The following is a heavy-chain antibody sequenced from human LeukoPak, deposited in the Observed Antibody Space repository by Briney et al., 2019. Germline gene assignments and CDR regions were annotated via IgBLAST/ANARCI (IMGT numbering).Heavy chain of an antibody. CDR3: ARDHDVDCSGGSCYCDY. D-gene: IGHD2-15*01. V-gene: IGHV3-33*01. CDR2: IWYDGSNK. Sequence: GGSLRLSCAASGFTFSSYGMHWVRQAPGKGLEWVVVIWYDGSNKYYADSVKGRFTISRDNSKNTLYLQMNSLRAEDTAVYYCARDHDVDCSGGSCYCDYWGQGTLVTVSS. CDR1: GFTFSSYG. J-gene: IGHJ4*02.